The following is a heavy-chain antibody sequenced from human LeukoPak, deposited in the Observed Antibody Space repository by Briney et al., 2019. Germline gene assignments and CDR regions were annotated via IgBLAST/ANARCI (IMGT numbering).Heavy chain of an antibody. V-gene: IGHV4-4*09. D-gene: IGHD1-26*01. CDR3: ARHTWDSGIYYDRWFDP. CDR1: GDSISSYY. J-gene: IGHJ5*02. CDR2: THSNGST. Sequence: SETLSLTCTVSGDSISSYYWSWLRQTPGKGLEWIGYTHSNGSTNYNPSLKSRVTISVDTSKNQFSLKLNSVTAADTAVYYCARHTWDSGIYYDRWFDPWGQGTLVTVSS.